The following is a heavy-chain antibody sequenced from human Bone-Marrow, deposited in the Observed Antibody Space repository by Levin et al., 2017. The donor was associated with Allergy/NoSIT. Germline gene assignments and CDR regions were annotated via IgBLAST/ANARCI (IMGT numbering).Heavy chain of an antibody. D-gene: IGHD4/OR15-4a*01. J-gene: IGHJ4*02. CDR1: KFNLTNYG. Sequence: GGSLRLSCTASKFNLTNYGIHWVRQAPGKGLEWVGVISFDGNDKYYADSVKGRFTMSRDNSRNTVYLEMNSLRVDDTAVFYCAKDLGVKGMTMEYWGQGTQVTVSS. CDR2: ISFDGNDK. V-gene: IGHV3-30*18. CDR3: AKDLGVKGMTMEY.